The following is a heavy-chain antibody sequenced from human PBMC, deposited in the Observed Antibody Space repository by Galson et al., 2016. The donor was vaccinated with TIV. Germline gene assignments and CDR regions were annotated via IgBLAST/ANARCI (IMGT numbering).Heavy chain of an antibody. CDR2: IYWDDDE. CDR3: VHYSGHDYATWYFDY. D-gene: IGHD5-12*01. Sequence: PALVKPTQILTLTCTFSGFSLTTSGVGVGWIRQSPRRALEFLALIYWDDDERYSPSLRNRLTIAKDTSKTQVVLTMTNMDPADTATYYCVHYSGHDYATWYFDYRGQGTLVTVSS. CDR1: GFSLTTSGVG. V-gene: IGHV2-5*02. J-gene: IGHJ4*02.